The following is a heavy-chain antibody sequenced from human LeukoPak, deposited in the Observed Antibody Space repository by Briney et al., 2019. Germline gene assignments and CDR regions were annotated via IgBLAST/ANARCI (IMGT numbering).Heavy chain of an antibody. V-gene: IGHV1-69*01. CDR1: GGTFSSYA. CDR3: ARDPGGYDILTGFGY. D-gene: IGHD3-9*01. J-gene: IGHJ4*02. Sequence: GSSVKVSCKASGGTFSSYAISWVRQAPGQGLEWMGGNIPIFGTANYAQKFQGRVTITADESTSTAYMELSSLRSEDTAVYYCARDPGGYDILTGFGYWGQGTLVTVSS. CDR2: NIPIFGTA.